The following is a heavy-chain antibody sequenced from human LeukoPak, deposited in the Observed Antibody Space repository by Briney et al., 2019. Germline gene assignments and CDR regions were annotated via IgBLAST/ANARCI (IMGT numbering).Heavy chain of an antibody. CDR3: ARGRYESTRLSAYYYYYMDV. J-gene: IGHJ6*03. CDR1: GGSFSGYY. Sequence: NPSETLSLTCAVYGGSFSGYYWSWIRQPPGKGLEWIGEVNHSGSTNYNPSLKSRVTISVDTSKNQFSLKLSSVTAADTAVYYCARGRYESTRLSAYYYYYMDVWGKGTTVTVSS. D-gene: IGHD1-14*01. CDR2: VNHSGST. V-gene: IGHV4-34*01.